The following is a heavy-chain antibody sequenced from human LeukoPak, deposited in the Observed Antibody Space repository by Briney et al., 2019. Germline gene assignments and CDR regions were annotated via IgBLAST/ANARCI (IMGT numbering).Heavy chain of an antibody. V-gene: IGHV4-30-2*01. CDR1: GGSISSGGYY. D-gene: IGHD5-12*01. CDR2: IYHSGST. Sequence: SETLSLTCTVSGGSISSGGYYWSWIRQPPGKGLEWIGYIYHSGSTYYNPSLKSRVTISVDRSKNQFSLKLSSVTAADTAVYYCARVSALGYSGYYFDYWGQGTLVTVSS. CDR3: ARVSALGYSGYYFDY. J-gene: IGHJ4*02.